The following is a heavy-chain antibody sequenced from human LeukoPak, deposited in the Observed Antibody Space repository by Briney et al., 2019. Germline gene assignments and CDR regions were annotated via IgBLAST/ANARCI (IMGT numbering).Heavy chain of an antibody. CDR2: IYYSGST. D-gene: IGHD3-16*01. CDR3: AREGGTIDAFDI. Sequence: SQTLSLTCSVSGGSISSYYWSWIRQPPGKGLEWIGYIYYSGSTNYNPSLKSRVTISVDTSKNQFSLKLSSVTAADTAVYYCAREGGTIDAFDIWGQGTMVTVSS. CDR1: GGSISSYY. J-gene: IGHJ3*02. V-gene: IGHV4-59*01.